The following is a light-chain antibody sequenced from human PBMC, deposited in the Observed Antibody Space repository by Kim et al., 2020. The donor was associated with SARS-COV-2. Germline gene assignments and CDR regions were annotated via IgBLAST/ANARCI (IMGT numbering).Light chain of an antibody. V-gene: IGKV3-20*01. CDR1: QSVSSNY. J-gene: IGKJ2*01. Sequence: EIVLTQSPGTLSLSPGERATPSCRASQSVSSNYLAWYQQKPGQAPRLLIYAASSRATGIPDRFSGSGSQTDFTLTINGLEPEDFALYYCQQYGTSTGYTFGQGTKLEI. CDR3: QQYGTSTGYT. CDR2: AAS.